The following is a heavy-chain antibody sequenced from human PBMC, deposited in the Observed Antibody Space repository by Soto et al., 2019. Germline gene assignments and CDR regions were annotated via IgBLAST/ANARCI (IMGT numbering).Heavy chain of an antibody. CDR3: AVSDFWSSYYYYMDV. Sequence: SGKVSSKAARYMYTSHYMHCVRQTTGQNHERMRKMNPKCGSTGYAQKVQGRVTMSRNACISTAYMELSSLRSEDTAVYYCAVSDFWSSYYYYMDVWGKGTSVTVSS. V-gene: IGHV1-8*02. J-gene: IGHJ6*03. D-gene: IGHD3-3*01. CDR2: MNPKCGST. CDR1: RYMYTSHY.